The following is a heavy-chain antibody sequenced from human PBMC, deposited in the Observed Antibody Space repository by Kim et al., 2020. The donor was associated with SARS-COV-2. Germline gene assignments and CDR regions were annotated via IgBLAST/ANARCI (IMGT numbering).Heavy chain of an antibody. J-gene: IGHJ3*02. CDR3: YIAAAIDAFDI. CDR2: INPSGGST. D-gene: IGHD2-2*02. Sequence: ASVKVSCKASGYTFTSYYMHWVRQAPGQGLEWMGIINPSGGSTSYAQKFQGRVTMTRDTSTSTVYMELSSLRSEDTAVYYCYIAAAIDAFDIWGQGTMVTVSS. V-gene: IGHV1-46*03. CDR1: GYTFTSYY.